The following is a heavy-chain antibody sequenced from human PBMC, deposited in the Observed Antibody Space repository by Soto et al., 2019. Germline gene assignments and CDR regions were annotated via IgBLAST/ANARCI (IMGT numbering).Heavy chain of an antibody. CDR1: GYTFTGYY. CDR3: AREAPYGSGSHYYYYYGMDV. J-gene: IGHJ6*02. CDR2: INPNSGGT. D-gene: IGHD3-10*01. V-gene: IGHV1-2*04. Sequence: ASVKVSCKASGYTFTGYYMHWVRQAPGQGLEWMGWINPNSGGTNYAQKFQGWVTMTRDTSISTAYMELSRLRSDDTAVYYCAREAPYGSGSHYYYYYGMDVWGQGTTVTVSS.